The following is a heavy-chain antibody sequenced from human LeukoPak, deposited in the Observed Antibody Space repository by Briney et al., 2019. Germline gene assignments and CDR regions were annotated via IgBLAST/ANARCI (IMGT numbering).Heavy chain of an antibody. D-gene: IGHD6-13*01. Sequence: PSETLSLTCAVYGGSFSSYYWSWIRQPPGKGLEWIGEINHSGSTNYNPSLKSRVTISVDTSKNQFSLKLSSVTAADTAVYYCARAVYSSSWSNWGQGTLVTVSS. J-gene: IGHJ4*02. CDR1: GGSFSSYY. CDR2: INHSGST. V-gene: IGHV4-34*01. CDR3: ARAVYSSSWSN.